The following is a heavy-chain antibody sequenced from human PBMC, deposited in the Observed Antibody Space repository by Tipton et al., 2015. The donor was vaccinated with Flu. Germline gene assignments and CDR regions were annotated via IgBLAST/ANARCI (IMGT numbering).Heavy chain of an antibody. Sequence: TLSLTCTVSGGSLTSGCYNWRWIRHPAGKGLEWIGRIYASGSTNYNPSLKSRVTISVDTSKNQFSLKLSSVTAADTAVYYCARDPGQWLPNGGAFDIWGQGTMVTVSS. J-gene: IGHJ3*02. CDR1: GGSLTSGCYN. CDR2: IYASGST. CDR3: ARDPGQWLPNGGAFDI. V-gene: IGHV4-61*02. D-gene: IGHD6-19*01.